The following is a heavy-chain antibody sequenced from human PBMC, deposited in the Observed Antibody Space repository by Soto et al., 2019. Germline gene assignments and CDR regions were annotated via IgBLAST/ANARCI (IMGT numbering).Heavy chain of an antibody. CDR3: ARGIATGQLDP. J-gene: IGHJ5*02. Sequence: ASVKVSCKASVYTFTGYYMHCVRQAPGQRLEWMGWINPDNGSTKSSQKFQDRVIITRDTSASTAYMDLSSLRSEDTAVYYCARGIATGQLDPWGQGTLVTVPS. CDR1: VYTFTGYY. D-gene: IGHD2-15*01. V-gene: IGHV1-3*01. CDR2: INPDNGST.